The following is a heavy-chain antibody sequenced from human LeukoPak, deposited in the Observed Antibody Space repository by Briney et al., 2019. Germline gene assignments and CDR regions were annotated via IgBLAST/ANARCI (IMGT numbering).Heavy chain of an antibody. Sequence: GGSLRLSCAASGFTFSSYGMHWVRQAPGKGLEWVAFIRYDGSNKYYADSVKGRFTISRDNSKNTLYLQMNSLRAEDTAVYYCASILSGSYPIDYWGQGTLVTVSS. CDR2: IRYDGSNK. V-gene: IGHV3-30*02. J-gene: IGHJ4*02. D-gene: IGHD1-26*01. CDR3: ASILSGSYPIDY. CDR1: GFTFSSYG.